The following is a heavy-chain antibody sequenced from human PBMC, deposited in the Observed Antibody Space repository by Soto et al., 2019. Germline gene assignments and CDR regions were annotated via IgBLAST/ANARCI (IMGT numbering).Heavy chain of an antibody. CDR3: ARGGLRLGEFSLGQFDS. J-gene: IGHJ4*02. CDR1: GVSVTGGNFF. V-gene: IGHV4-61*01. D-gene: IGHD3-16*02. Sequence: SETLSLTCTVSGVSVTGGNFFWCWIRQPPGKTLEWLGCISNSETTNSNPSLKSRVTLSLDTSRNQFSLKLNSVTAADTAVYFCARGGLRLGEFSLGQFDSWGQGTLVTVSS. CDR2: ISNSETT.